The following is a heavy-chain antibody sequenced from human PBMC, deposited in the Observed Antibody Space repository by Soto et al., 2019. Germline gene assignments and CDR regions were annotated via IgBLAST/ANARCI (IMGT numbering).Heavy chain of an antibody. D-gene: IGHD3-10*01. J-gene: IGHJ5*02. CDR3: ARRGTRGAMAARYNWFDP. CDR2: INHSGST. Sequence: SSETLSLTCAVYGGSFSGYYWSWIRQPPGKGLEWIGEINHSGSTNYNPSLKSRVTISVDTSKNQFSLKLSSVTAADTAVYYCARRGTRGAMAARYNWFDPWGQGTLVTVSS. CDR1: GGSFSGYY. V-gene: IGHV4-34*01.